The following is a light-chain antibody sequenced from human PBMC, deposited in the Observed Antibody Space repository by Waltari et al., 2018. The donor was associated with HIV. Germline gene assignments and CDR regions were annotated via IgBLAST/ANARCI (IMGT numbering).Light chain of an antibody. CDR3: SSYTTSGSVL. CDR2: EDT. CDR1: TTPHNS. Sequence: QSALRQPASVSGSPEQSVSISCTGPTTPHNSVSWYQQHPGKAPKLMIFEDTSRPSGVSNRFSGSKSGNTASLTISGLQVEDEADYYCSSYTTSGSVLFGGGTNLTVL. J-gene: IGLJ2*01. V-gene: IGLV2-14*03.